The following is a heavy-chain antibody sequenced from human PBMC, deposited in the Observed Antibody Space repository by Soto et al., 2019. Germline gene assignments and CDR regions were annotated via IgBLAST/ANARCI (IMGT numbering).Heavy chain of an antibody. Sequence: GESLKISCKGSGYSFTSYWIGWVRQLPGKGLEWMGIIYPGDSNTKYSPSFQGQVTMSADKSIRTAYLHWSSLKASDTAVYYCARHPERIAQIGWFDPWGQGTLVTVSS. CDR1: GYSFTSYW. CDR3: ARHPERIAQIGWFDP. J-gene: IGHJ5*02. CDR2: IYPGDSNT. V-gene: IGHV5-51*01. D-gene: IGHD6-13*01.